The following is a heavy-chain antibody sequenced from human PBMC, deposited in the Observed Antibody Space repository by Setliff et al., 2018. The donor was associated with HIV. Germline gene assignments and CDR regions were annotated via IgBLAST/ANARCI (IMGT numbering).Heavy chain of an antibody. V-gene: IGHV4-61*09. CDR2: VYVAGTV. D-gene: IGHD3-3*01. CDR1: GGSMSSGSYS. J-gene: IGHJ5*02. Sequence: PSETLSLTCSVSGGSMSSGSYSWTWLRQPAGKEPELIGHVYVAGTVIYNPSLASRLTISIVPSKNQFSLDLTSVTAADTGKYYCARARTIGVSVVFFDPWGQGIPVTVSS. CDR3: ARARTIGVSVVFFDP.